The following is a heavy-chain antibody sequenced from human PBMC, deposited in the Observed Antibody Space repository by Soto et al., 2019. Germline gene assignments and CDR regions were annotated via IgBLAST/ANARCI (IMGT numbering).Heavy chain of an antibody. Sequence: PSETLSLTCTVSGGSISSSSYYWGWIRQPPGKGLEWIGSIYYSGSTYYNPSLKSRVTISVDTSKNQFSLKLSSVTAADTAVYYCARHGVSQQWLVRDYGMDVWGQGTTVTVSS. J-gene: IGHJ6*02. V-gene: IGHV4-39*01. CDR1: GGSISSSSYY. D-gene: IGHD6-19*01. CDR2: IYYSGST. CDR3: ARHGVSQQWLVRDYGMDV.